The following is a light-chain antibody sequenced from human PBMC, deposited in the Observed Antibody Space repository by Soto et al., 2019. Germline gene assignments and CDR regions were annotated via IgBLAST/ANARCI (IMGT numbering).Light chain of an antibody. CDR1: SSDIGSYDH. CDR3: ISYTDRQSYL. V-gene: IGLV2-14*03. J-gene: IGLJ1*01. CDR2: AVS. Sequence: QSALTQPASVSGSPGQSITISCSGTSSDIGSYDHVAWYQQFPGKSPKLIIYAVSDRPSGVSDRFSGSKSGISASLTISGLQTEDEADYYCISYTDRQSYLFGTVKKVTV.